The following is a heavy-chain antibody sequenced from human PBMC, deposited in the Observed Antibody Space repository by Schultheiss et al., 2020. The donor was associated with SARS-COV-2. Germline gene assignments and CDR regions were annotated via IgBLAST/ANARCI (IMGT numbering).Heavy chain of an antibody. CDR2: INSDGSST. CDR3: AKDSSRGPSWYFDL. Sequence: GGSLRLSCAASGFTFSSYWMHWVRQAPGKGLVWVSRINSDGSSTSYADSVKGRFTISRDNAKNTLYLQMNSLRAEDTALYYCAKDSSRGPSWYFDLWGRGTLVTVSS. D-gene: IGHD3-10*01. J-gene: IGHJ2*01. V-gene: IGHV3-74*01. CDR1: GFTFSSYW.